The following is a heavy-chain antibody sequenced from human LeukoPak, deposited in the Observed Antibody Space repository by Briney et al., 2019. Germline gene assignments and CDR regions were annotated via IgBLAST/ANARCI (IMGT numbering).Heavy chain of an antibody. Sequence: SETLSLTCTVSGGSISSYYWSWIRQPPGKGLEWIGYIYYSGSTNYNPSLKSRVTISVDTSKNQFSLKLSSVTAADTAVYYCARRVGETWFDPWGQGTLVTVSS. J-gene: IGHJ5*02. CDR1: GGSISSYY. V-gene: IGHV4-59*08. CDR2: IYYSGST. CDR3: ARRVGETWFDP.